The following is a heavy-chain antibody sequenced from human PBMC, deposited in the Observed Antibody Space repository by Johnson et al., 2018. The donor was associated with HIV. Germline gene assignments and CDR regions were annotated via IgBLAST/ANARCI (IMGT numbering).Heavy chain of an antibody. CDR2: ISYDGSNK. CDR3: AKEDGNGAVDI. J-gene: IGHJ3*02. D-gene: IGHD2-8*01. V-gene: IGHV3-30*18. Sequence: QVQLVESGGGVVQPGRSLRLSCAASGFTFSSYGMHWVRQAPGKGLEWVAVISYDGSNKYYAQSVKGRFTISRDNSKNTLYLQMNSLRAEDTAVYYCAKEDGNGAVDIWGPGTMVTVSS. CDR1: GFTFSSYG.